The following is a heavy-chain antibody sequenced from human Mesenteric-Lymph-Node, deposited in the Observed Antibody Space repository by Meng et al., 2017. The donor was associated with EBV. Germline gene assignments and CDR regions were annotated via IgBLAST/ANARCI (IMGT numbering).Heavy chain of an antibody. J-gene: IGHJ4*02. D-gene: IGHD3-10*01. CDR1: GFTFSDYY. V-gene: IGHV3-11*01. Sequence: QGRLVQSGGGLVKPGGSLRLSCVVSGFTFSDYYMSWIRQAPGKGLEWVSYISGSGSSIYYADSVKGRFTISRDNAKNSLSLQMSSLRADDTAVYYCARSQGRGDYWGQGTLVTVSS. CDR3: ARSQGRGDY. CDR2: ISGSGSSI.